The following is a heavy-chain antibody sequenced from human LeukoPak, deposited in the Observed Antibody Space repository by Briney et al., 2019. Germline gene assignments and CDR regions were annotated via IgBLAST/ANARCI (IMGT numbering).Heavy chain of an antibody. Sequence: PGGSLRLSCGTSGFTLPYYTMNWVRQAPGKGREWLSSISGDSNHVYYAESVKGRFTISRDNADNSLFLQMDSLRAEDTAVYYCGKSGSRDWDYFEYWGQGTLVTASS. CDR2: ISGDSNHV. J-gene: IGHJ4*02. CDR3: GKSGSRDWDYFEY. CDR1: GFTLPYYT. V-gene: IGHV3-21*04. D-gene: IGHD6-19*01.